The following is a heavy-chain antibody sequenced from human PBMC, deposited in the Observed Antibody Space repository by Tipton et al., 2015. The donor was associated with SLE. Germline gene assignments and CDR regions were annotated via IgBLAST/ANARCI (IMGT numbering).Heavy chain of an antibody. J-gene: IGHJ6*02. Sequence: TLSLTCAVSGYSISSGYYWGWIRQPPGKGLEWIGSIYHSGSTYYNPSLKSRVTISVDTSKNQFSLKLSSVTAADTAVYYCARAVYYYDSSGYSYYYYGMDVWGQGTTVTVSS. D-gene: IGHD3-22*01. V-gene: IGHV4-38-2*01. CDR2: IYHSGST. CDR1: GYSISSGYY. CDR3: ARAVYYYDSSGYSYYYYGMDV.